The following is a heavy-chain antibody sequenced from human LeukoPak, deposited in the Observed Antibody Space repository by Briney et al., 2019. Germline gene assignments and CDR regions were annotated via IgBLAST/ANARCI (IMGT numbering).Heavy chain of an antibody. Sequence: PSETLSLTCAVYGGSFSDYYWSWIRQPPGKGLEWIGEINHSGSTNYNPSLKSRVTISVDTSKNQFSLKLSSVTAADTAVYYCARGNPSGSSAAFDYWGQGTLVTVSS. J-gene: IGHJ4*02. V-gene: IGHV4-34*01. CDR2: INHSGST. D-gene: IGHD1-26*01. CDR1: GGSFSDYY. CDR3: ARGNPSGSSAAFDY.